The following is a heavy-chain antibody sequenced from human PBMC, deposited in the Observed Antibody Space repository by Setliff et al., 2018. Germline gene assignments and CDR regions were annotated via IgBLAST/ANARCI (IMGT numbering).Heavy chain of an antibody. CDR2: INHSGST. J-gene: IGHJ5*02. Sequence: LSLTCAVYGGSFSGYYWSWIRQPPGKGLGWIGEINHSGSTNYNPSLKSRVTISVDTSKNQFSLKLSSVTAADTAVYYCARRSGWPNWFDPWGQGTLVTV. CDR3: ARRSGWPNWFDP. V-gene: IGHV4-34*01. D-gene: IGHD6-19*01. CDR1: GGSFSGYY.